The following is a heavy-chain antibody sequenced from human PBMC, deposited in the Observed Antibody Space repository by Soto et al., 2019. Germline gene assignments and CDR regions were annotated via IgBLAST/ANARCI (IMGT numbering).Heavy chain of an antibody. CDR2: INPDNGNT. Sequence: ASVKVSCKASGYTFTRYTMNWVSQAPGQMLEWMGWINPDNGNTKSSQKFQDRVIITRDTSPSTAYMYLSSLRSEDTAVYYCARGIATGQLEPWGQGTMLTVSS. D-gene: IGHD2-15*01. V-gene: IGHV1-3*01. CDR1: GYTFTRYT. J-gene: IGHJ5*02. CDR3: ARGIATGQLEP.